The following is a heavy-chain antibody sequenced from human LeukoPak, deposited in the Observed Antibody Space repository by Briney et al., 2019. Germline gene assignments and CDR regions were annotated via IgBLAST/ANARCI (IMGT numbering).Heavy chain of an antibody. D-gene: IGHD5-24*01. CDR3: ARSPLRARWLQSGDTDY. CDR2: ISSSSSYI. CDR1: GFTFSSYS. J-gene: IGHJ4*02. V-gene: IGHV3-21*01. Sequence: PGGSLRLSCAASGFTFSSYSMNWVRQAPGKGLEWVSSISSSSSYIYYADSVKGRFTISRDNAKNSLYLQMNSLRAEDTAVYYCARSPLRARWLQSGDTDYWGQGTLVTVSS.